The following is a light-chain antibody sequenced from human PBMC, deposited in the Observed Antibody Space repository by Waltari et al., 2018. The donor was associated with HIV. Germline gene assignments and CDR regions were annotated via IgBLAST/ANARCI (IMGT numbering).Light chain of an antibody. J-gene: IGLJ3*02. V-gene: IGLV3-1*01. CDR2: QSN. CDR1: KLDNQY. CDR3: QSWDRSTATAV. Sequence: SYELIQPPSASVSPGQTASITCSGDKLDNQYPCRYQHKPGQSPVLVIYQSNKRPSGIPERFSGSNSGNTATLTISETQAMDEADYYCQSWDRSTATAVFGGGTKVTVL.